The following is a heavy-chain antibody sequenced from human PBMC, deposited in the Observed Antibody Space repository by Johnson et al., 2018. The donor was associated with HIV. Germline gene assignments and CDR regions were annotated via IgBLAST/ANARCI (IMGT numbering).Heavy chain of an antibody. V-gene: IGHV3-30*04. CDR3: ARAPPYGDYGDTFEI. CDR1: GFTFSSYA. Sequence: QVQLVESGGGVVQPGRSLRLSCAASGFTFSSYAMHWVRQAPGKGLEWVAVISYDGSNKYYADSVKGRFTISRDNSRNTLYLQMNSLRAEDTTVYFCARAPPYGDYGDTFEIWGQGTMVSVSS. J-gene: IGHJ3*02. CDR2: ISYDGSNK. D-gene: IGHD4-17*01.